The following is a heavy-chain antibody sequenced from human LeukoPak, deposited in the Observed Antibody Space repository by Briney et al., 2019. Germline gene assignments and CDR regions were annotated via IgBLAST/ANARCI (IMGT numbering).Heavy chain of an antibody. CDR3: ARDGIAVAGTGGWFDP. J-gene: IGHJ5*02. D-gene: IGHD6-19*01. V-gene: IGHV1-2*02. CDR2: INPNSGGT. CDR1: GYTFTGYY. Sequence: ASVKVSCKASGYTFTGYYMHWVRQAPRQGLEWMGWINPNSGGTNYAQKFQGRVTMTRDTSISTAYMELSRLRSDDTAVYYCARDGIAVAGTGGWFDPWGQGTLVTVSS.